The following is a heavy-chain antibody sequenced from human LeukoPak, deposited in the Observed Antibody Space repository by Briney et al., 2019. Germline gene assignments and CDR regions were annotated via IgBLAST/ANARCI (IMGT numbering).Heavy chain of an antibody. CDR3: AGGGPIVVVPAASQTLENYYYYMDV. CDR1: GFTFSSYS. Sequence: PGGSLRLSCAASGFTFSSYSMNWVRQAPWKGLEWVSYISSSSSTIYYADSVKGRFTISRDNAKNSLYLQMNSLRAEDTAVYYCAGGGPIVVVPAASQTLENYYYYMDVWGKGTTVTVSS. V-gene: IGHV3-48*01. CDR2: ISSSSSTI. D-gene: IGHD2-2*01. J-gene: IGHJ6*03.